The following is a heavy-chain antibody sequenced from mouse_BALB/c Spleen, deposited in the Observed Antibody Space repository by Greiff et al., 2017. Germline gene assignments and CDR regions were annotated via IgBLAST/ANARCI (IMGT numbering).Heavy chain of an antibody. V-gene: IGHV1-87*01. J-gene: IGHJ4*01. CDR2: IYPGDGDT. Sequence: VQVVESGAELARPGASVKLSCKASGYTFTSYWMQWVKQRPGQGLEWIGAIYPGDGDTRYTQKFKGKATLTADKSSSTAYMQLSSLASEDSAVYYCARRMDYWGQGTSVTVSS. CDR3: ARRMDY. CDR1: GYTFTSYW.